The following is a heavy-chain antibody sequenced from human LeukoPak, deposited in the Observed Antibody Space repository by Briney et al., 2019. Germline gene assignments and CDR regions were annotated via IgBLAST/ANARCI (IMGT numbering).Heavy chain of an antibody. J-gene: IGHJ4*02. V-gene: IGHV1-18*04. CDR3: GVLRYFDWLPRY. CDR2: ISAYNDNT. CDR1: GYTFTSYG. Sequence: GASVKVSCKASGYTFTSYGISWVRQAPGQGLEWMGWISAYNDNTNYAQKLQGRVTMTTDTSTSTAYMELRSLRSDDTAVYYCGVLRYFDWLPRYWGQGTLVTVSS. D-gene: IGHD3-9*01.